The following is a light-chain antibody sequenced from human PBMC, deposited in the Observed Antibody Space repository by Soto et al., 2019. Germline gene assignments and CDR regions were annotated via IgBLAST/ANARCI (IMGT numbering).Light chain of an antibody. Sequence: EIVLTQSPATLSLSPGERATLSCRASQSVSSSYLACYQQKPGQAPRLLIYGASTRATGISARFSGSGSGTEFTLTISSLQSEDFAVYYCQQYNNWPITFGQGTRLEIK. J-gene: IGKJ5*01. CDR1: QSVSSSY. CDR2: GAS. V-gene: IGKV3-15*01. CDR3: QQYNNWPIT.